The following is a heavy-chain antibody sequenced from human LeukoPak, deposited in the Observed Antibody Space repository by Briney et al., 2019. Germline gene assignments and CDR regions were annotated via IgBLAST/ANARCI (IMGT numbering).Heavy chain of an antibody. CDR2: ISPNSGDT. J-gene: IGHJ5*02. CDR1: GYTFTGYY. Sequence: ASVKVSCKASGYTFTGYYMHWVRQAPGQGLEWMGWISPNSGDTDIAQKLQGRVTMTRDTSIATSYMEVDSLTSDDTAVYYCARESACGTTNCLAPADWLDPWDQGTLVIVSS. D-gene: IGHD2-2*01. V-gene: IGHV1-2*02. CDR3: ARESACGTTNCLAPADWLDP.